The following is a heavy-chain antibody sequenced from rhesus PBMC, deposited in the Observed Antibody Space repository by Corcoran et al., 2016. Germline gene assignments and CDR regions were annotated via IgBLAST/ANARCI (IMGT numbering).Heavy chain of an antibody. CDR3: ARDWERQPFDY. Sequence: QLQLQESGPGLVKPSETLSLTCAVSGYSISSGYGWSWIRQPPGKGLEWIGYISYSGGTSYNPSLKSRVTISRATSPTQFSLKLSSVTAADTAVYYCARDWERQPFDYWGQGVLVTVSS. J-gene: IGHJ4*01. V-gene: IGHV4-122*02. D-gene: IGHD6-25*01. CDR2: ISYSGGT. CDR1: GYSISSGYG.